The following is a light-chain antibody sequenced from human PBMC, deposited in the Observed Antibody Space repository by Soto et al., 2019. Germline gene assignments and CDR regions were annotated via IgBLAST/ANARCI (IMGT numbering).Light chain of an antibody. V-gene: IGKV3-20*01. J-gene: IGKJ1*01. CDR1: QSVSNNY. Sequence: EILLAQFRCSLCLSHEEGATFSCRPSQSVSNNYLAWYQHKPGQSPSLLIFGASNRAPGIPDRFSGSGSGTDFTLTISRLEPEDFAVYFCQQYGSSVKTFGQGTKVDIK. CDR2: GAS. CDR3: QQYGSSVKT.